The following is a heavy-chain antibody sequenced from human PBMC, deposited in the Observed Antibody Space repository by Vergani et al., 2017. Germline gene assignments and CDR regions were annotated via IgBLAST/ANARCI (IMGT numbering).Heavy chain of an antibody. Sequence: QVKLQESGPGLVKPSQTLSLTCSVSGDSISSGVYYWNWIRQHPGKGLEWIGYIYYTGSTHHNPSLRRRINMSVDTSKNQFSLKLNSVTAADTAMYYCARMGGYDEGDAFRIGYFDSWGPGILVTVSS. V-gene: IGHV4-31*03. J-gene: IGHJ4*02. D-gene: IGHD3-22*01. CDR2: IYYTGST. CDR3: ARMGGYDEGDAFRIGYFDS. CDR1: GDSISSGVYY.